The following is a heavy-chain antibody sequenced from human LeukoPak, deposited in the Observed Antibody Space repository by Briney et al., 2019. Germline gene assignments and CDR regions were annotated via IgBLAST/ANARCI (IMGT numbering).Heavy chain of an antibody. V-gene: IGHV3-53*01. CDR3: ARGPGSGSYYKDYYYMDV. J-gene: IGHJ6*03. CDR1: GFTVSSNY. CDR2: IYSGGST. D-gene: IGHD3-10*01. Sequence: GGSLRLSCAASGFTVSSNYMSWVRQAPGKGLEWVSVIYSGGSTYYADSVKGRFTISRDNAKNSLYLQMNSLRAEDTAVYYCARGPGSGSYYKDYYYMDVWGKGTTVTVSS.